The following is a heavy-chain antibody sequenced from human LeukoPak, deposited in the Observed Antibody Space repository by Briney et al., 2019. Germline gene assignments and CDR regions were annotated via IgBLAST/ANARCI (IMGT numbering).Heavy chain of an antibody. CDR2: ISWNSDSI. D-gene: IGHD1-1*01. CDR1: GFTFDDYA. V-gene: IGHV3-9*01. J-gene: IGHJ4*02. Sequence: GGSLRLSCAASGFTFDDYAMHWVRQAPGKGLEWVSGISWNSDSIGYADSVKGRFTISRDNAKNSLYLQMNSLRAEDTALYYCAKDGYDYWGQGTLVTVSS. CDR3: AKDGYDY.